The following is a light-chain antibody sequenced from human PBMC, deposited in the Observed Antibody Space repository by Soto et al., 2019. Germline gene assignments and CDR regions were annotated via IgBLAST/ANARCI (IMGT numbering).Light chain of an antibody. V-gene: IGLV1-47*01. J-gene: IGLJ1*01. CDR2: RNN. CDR3: SAWDDSLSGYV. Sequence: QSVLTQPPSASGTPGQRVTISCFGSSSNIGSNYVYWYQQLPGTAPKIIIYRNNQRPSGVPDRISGSKSGTSASLAISGLRSEDEADYYCSAWDDSLSGYVFGTGTKVTVL. CDR1: SSNIGSNY.